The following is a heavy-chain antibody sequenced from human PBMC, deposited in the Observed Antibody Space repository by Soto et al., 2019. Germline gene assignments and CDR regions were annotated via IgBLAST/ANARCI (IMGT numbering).Heavy chain of an antibody. V-gene: IGHV3-33*06. D-gene: IGHD3-22*01. Sequence: QVQLVESGGGVVQPGTSLRLSCAASGFTFSHYGIHWVRQAPGKGLEWVALTWSGGRGENYADSVRGRFTVSRDNSKTTVCLQMNSLRVEDTAVYYCAKDDDTSSHFSLLDFRGQGTLVTVSS. CDR3: AKDDDTSSHFSLLDF. CDR1: GFTFSHYG. CDR2: TWSGGRGE. J-gene: IGHJ4*02.